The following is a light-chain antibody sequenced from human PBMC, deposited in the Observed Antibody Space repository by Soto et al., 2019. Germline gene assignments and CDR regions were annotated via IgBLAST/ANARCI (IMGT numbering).Light chain of an antibody. CDR1: QSISSW. J-gene: IGKJ1*01. V-gene: IGKV1-5*01. Sequence: IQITQSASTLSASVGDRVTITCRASQSISSWLAWYQQKPGKAPKLLIYDASSLESGVPSRFSGSGSGTEITLTISSLQTDDFATYYCQQYNSYSSWTFGQGTKVNI. CDR3: QQYNSYSSWT. CDR2: DAS.